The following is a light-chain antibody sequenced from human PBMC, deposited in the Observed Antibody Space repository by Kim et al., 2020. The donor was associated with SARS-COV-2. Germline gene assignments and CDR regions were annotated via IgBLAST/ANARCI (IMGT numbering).Light chain of an antibody. CDR1: QTISTY. Sequence: LSASGGDRVPITCRASQTISTYLNWYHQKPGKAPKLLIYATSNLQNGVPSRFSGSGSGTDFTLTISSLQPEDFAIYYCQQTYGTPTFGQGTKLEI. CDR2: ATS. J-gene: IGKJ2*01. CDR3: QQTYGTPT. V-gene: IGKV1-39*01.